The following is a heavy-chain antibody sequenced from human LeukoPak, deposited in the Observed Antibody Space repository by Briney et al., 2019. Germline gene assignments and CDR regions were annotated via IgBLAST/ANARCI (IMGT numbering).Heavy chain of an antibody. CDR3: ASLIAAAPFDY. CDR1: GFTFSSYA. D-gene: IGHD6-13*01. J-gene: IGHJ4*02. V-gene: IGHV3-30-3*01. Sequence: GGSLRLSCAASGFTFSSYAIHWVRQAPGKGLEWVAVISYDGSNKYYADSVKGRFTISRDNSKNTLYLQMNSLRAEDTAVYYCASLIAAAPFDYWGQGTLVTVSS. CDR2: ISYDGSNK.